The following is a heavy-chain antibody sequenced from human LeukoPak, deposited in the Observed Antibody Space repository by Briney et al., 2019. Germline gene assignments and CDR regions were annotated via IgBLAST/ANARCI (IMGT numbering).Heavy chain of an antibody. D-gene: IGHD6-19*01. CDR2: ISAYNGNT. V-gene: IGHV1-18*01. CDR3: ARDSDDGYSSGWYEDYFDY. CDR1: GYTFTSYG. J-gene: IGHJ4*02. Sequence: ASVKVSCKASGYTFTSYGISWVRQAPGQGLEWMGWISAYNGNTNYAQKLQGRVTMTTDTSTSTAYMELSRLRSDDTAVYYCARDSDDGYSSGWYEDYFDYWGQGTLVTVSS.